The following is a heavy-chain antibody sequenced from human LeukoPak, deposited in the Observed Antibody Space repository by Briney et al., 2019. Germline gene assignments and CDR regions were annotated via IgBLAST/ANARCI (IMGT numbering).Heavy chain of an antibody. J-gene: IGHJ4*02. D-gene: IGHD6-19*01. Sequence: PGGSLRLSCAGSGFTFSSYAMSWVRQAPGKGLEWVSALSNSGGSTYYAGSVKGRFTISRDNSKNTVYLQMNSLRSEDTAVYYCAKGDSSGWRHYFDYWGQGTLVTVSS. CDR1: GFTFSSYA. CDR3: AKGDSSGWRHYFDY. CDR2: LSNSGGST. V-gene: IGHV3-23*01.